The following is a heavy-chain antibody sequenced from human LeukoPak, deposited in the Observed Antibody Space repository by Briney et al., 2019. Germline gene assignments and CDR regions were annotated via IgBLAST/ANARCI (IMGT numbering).Heavy chain of an antibody. D-gene: IGHD3-22*01. V-gene: IGHV3-23*01. CDR1: GFTFSSYA. CDR3: ARDSSGYYYVSYFDY. CDR2: ISGSGGST. J-gene: IGHJ4*02. Sequence: GGSLRLSCAASGFTFSSYAMSWVRQAPGKGREWVSAISGSGGSTYYADSVKGRFTISRDNSKNTLYLQMNSLRAEDTAVYYCARDSSGYYYVSYFDYWGQGTLVTVSS.